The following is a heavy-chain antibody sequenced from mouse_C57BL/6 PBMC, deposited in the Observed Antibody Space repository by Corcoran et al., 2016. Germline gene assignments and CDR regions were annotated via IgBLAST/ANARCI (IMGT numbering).Heavy chain of an antibody. V-gene: IGHV1-26*01. D-gene: IGHD2-2*01. CDR1: GYTFTDYY. Sequence: EVQLQQSGPELVKPGASVKISCKASGYTFTDYYMNWVKQSQGKSLEWIGDINPNNGGTSYNQKFKGKATLTVDKSSSTAYMELRSLTSEDSGVYYCARGTGIYYGYEFAYWGQGTLVTVSA. J-gene: IGHJ3*01. CDR2: INPNNGGT. CDR3: ARGTGIYYGYEFAY.